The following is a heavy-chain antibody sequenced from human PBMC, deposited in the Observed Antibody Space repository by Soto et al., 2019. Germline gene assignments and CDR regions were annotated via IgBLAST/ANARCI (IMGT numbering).Heavy chain of an antibody. CDR3: ARDGSGYDFWSGPYFFDY. V-gene: IGHV4-59*01. CDR1: GGSISTYY. CDR2: IYYNGRT. J-gene: IGHJ4*02. D-gene: IGHD3-3*01. Sequence: QVQLQESGPGLVKPSETLSLTCTVSGGSISTYYWSWIRHPPGKGLEWIGYIYYNGRTNYNPSLESRVTISLDTSKSQFSLMLSSVSAADTALYYCARDGSGYDFWSGPYFFDYWGPGTLVTVSS.